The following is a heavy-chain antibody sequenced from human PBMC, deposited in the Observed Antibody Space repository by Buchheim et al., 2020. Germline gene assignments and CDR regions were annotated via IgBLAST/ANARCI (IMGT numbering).Heavy chain of an antibody. CDR3: ARWRETMDV. Sequence: QVRLVQSGAEVKKPGASVKVSCKASGYTFSSYDINWVRQATGQGLEWMGYMKPNCGNTGYAQKFQGRVTMTRDTSMSTAYMGLSGLRSEDTAVYYCARWRETMDVWGQGTT. D-gene: IGHD3-3*01. CDR1: GYTFSSYD. CDR2: MKPNCGNT. J-gene: IGHJ6*02. V-gene: IGHV1-8*01.